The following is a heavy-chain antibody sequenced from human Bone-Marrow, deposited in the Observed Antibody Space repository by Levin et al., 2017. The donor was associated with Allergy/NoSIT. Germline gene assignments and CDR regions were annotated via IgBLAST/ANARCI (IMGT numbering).Heavy chain of an antibody. Sequence: GESLKISCAASGFTFSNYAMNWVRQAPGRGLEWVSGISASGGVTYYADSVKGRSTLSRDSSKNTAYLEMSSLRVEDTAVYYCAKDLKFGWNDVWCVFDMWGPGTVVTVSS. CDR2: ISASGGVT. CDR1: GFTFSNYA. D-gene: IGHD1-1*01. J-gene: IGHJ3*02. CDR3: AKDLKFGWNDVWCVFDM. V-gene: IGHV3-23*01.